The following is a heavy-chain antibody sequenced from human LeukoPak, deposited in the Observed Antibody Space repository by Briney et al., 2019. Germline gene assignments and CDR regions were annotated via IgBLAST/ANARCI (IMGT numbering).Heavy chain of an antibody. D-gene: IGHD5-24*01. CDR1: GFTFSSYE. V-gene: IGHV3-48*03. Sequence: PGGSLRLFCAASGFTFSSYEMDWVRRAPGKGLEWVSYIGSSGGSRYYADSVKGRFTSSRDNAKNSLYLQMNSLRVEDTAVYYCAREDGDAFDIWGQGTVVSVSS. J-gene: IGHJ3*02. CDR3: AREDGDAFDI. CDR2: IGSSGGSR.